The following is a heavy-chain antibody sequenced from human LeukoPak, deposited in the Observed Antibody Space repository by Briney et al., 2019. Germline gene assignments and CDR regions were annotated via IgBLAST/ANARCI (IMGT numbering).Heavy chain of an antibody. D-gene: IGHD3-22*01. CDR2: IIPILGIA. CDR3: ADHYYDSSGYYEYFDY. V-gene: IGHV1-69*02. J-gene: IGHJ4*02. Sequence: SVKVSCKASGGTFSSYTISWVRQAPGQGLEWMGRIIPILGIANYAQKFQGRVTITADKSTSTAYMELSSLRSEDTAVYYCADHYYDSSGYYEYFDYWGQGALVTVSS. CDR1: GGTFSSYT.